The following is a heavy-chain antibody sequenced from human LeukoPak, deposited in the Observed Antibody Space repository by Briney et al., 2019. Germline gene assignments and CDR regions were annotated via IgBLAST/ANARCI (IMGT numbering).Heavy chain of an antibody. D-gene: IGHD2-21*02. V-gene: IGHV3-30*03. J-gene: IGHJ3*02. CDR1: GFSFSNHG. CDR3: ARDGDPNAFGI. Sequence: GGSLRLSCVASGFSFSNHGMHWVRQAPGKGLEWVSVIARDGGAKFYADSVKGRFTISRDNSKNTLYLQMNSLRAEDTAVYYCARDGDPNAFGIWGQGTMVTVSS. CDR2: IARDGGAK.